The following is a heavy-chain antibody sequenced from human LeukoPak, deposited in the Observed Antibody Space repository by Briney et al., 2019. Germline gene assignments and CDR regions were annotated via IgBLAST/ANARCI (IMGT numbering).Heavy chain of an antibody. D-gene: IGHD6-13*01. V-gene: IGHV1-69*13. CDR3: ARDSIAAAGNAEYFQH. CDR1: GGTLSSCA. J-gene: IGHJ1*01. Sequence: SVKVSCKASGGTLSSCAISWVRQAPGQGLEWMGGIIPIFGTANYAQKFQGRVTITADESTSTAYMELSSLRSEDTAVYSCARDSIAAAGNAEYFQHWGQGTLVTVSS. CDR2: IIPIFGTA.